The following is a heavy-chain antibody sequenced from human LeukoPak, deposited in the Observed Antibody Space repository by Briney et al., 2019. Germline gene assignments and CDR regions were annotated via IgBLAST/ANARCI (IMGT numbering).Heavy chain of an antibody. CDR3: VRENHGSFDY. CDR2: ISSSSTYI. Sequence: GGSLRLSCAASGFSFSSYYVNWVRQAPGKGLEWVSCISSSSTYIYYADSVRRRFAISRDNAKNSLYLQMNSLRAEDTAVYYCVRENHGSFDYWGQPSIVGVSS. D-gene: IGHD1-14*01. J-gene: IGHJ4*02. V-gene: IGHV3-21*01. CDR1: GFSFSSYY.